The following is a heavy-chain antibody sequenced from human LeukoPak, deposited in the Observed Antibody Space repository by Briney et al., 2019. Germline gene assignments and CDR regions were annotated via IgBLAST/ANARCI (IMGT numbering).Heavy chain of an antibody. CDR3: ARDHNYDILTGYYRDYYGMDV. CDR1: GFTFSTYS. Sequence: GGSLRLSCAASGFTFSTYSMNWVRRAPGKGLEWVSYISSSSSTIYYADSVKGRFTISRDNAKNSLYLQMNSLRAEDTAVYYCARDHNYDILTGYYRDYYGMDVWGQGTTVTVSS. J-gene: IGHJ6*02. CDR2: ISSSSSTI. D-gene: IGHD3-9*01. V-gene: IGHV3-48*04.